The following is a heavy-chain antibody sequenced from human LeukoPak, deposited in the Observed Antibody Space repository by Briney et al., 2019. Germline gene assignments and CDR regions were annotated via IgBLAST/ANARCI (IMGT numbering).Heavy chain of an antibody. V-gene: IGHV4-38-2*02. CDR1: GYAISSGYF. D-gene: IGHD6-19*01. CDR3: ARFGSGWWYNDY. CDR2: ILHSGST. Sequence: SETLSLTCSVSGYAISSGYFWGWIRQPPGMGLEWIGSILHSGSTYYNPSLKSRVTMSVDTSKNQFSLKLRSVTAADTAVYYCARFGSGWWYNDYWGQGTLVTVSS. J-gene: IGHJ4*02.